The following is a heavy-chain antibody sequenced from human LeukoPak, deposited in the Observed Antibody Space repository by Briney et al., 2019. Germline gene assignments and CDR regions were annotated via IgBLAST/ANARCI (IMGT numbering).Heavy chain of an antibody. CDR1: GYTFTSYY. CDR3: ARGSEFGSYYANAFDI. V-gene: IGHV1-46*01. D-gene: IGHD1-26*01. Sequence: GASVKVSCKASGYTFTSYYMHWVRQAPGQGLEWMGIINPSGGSTSYAQKFQGRVTMTRDTSTSTVYMELSSLRSEDTAVYYCARGSEFGSYYANAFDIWGQGTMVTVSS. J-gene: IGHJ3*02. CDR2: INPSGGST.